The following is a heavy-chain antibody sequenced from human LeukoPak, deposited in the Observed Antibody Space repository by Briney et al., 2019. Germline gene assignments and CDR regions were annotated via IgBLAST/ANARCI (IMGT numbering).Heavy chain of an antibody. CDR2: IYTSGST. CDR3: ARVKSESDI. CDR1: GGSISSDSYF. V-gene: IGHV4-61*02. Sequence: SQTLSLTCTVSGGSISSDSYFWNWIRQPAGKGLEWIGRIYTSGSTQYNPSLKSRVTISIDTSNNQFSLRLSSVTAADTAVYYCARVKSESDIWGQGTTVTVSS. J-gene: IGHJ3*02.